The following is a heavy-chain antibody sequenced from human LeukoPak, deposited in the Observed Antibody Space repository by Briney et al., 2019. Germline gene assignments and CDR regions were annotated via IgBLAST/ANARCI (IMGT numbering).Heavy chain of an antibody. V-gene: IGHV1-2*02. Sequence: ASVKVSCKASGYALTDYYMHWVRQAPGQGLEWMGWINPYNGGTNYAQKFQGRVMITADESTSTAYMELSSLRSEDTAVYYCAREGYYYDSRWFDPWGQGTLVTVSS. CDR1: GYALTDYY. CDR3: AREGYYYDSRWFDP. CDR2: INPYNGGT. D-gene: IGHD3-22*01. J-gene: IGHJ5*02.